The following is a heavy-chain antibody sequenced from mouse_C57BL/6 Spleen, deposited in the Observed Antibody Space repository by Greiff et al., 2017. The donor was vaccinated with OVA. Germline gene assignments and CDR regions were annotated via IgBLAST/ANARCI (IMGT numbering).Heavy chain of an antibody. CDR1: GYTFTSYW. J-gene: IGHJ4*01. CDR2: IDPSDSYT. V-gene: IGHV1-69*01. Sequence: VQLQQPGAELVMPGASVKLSCKASGYTFTSYWMHWVKQRPGQGLEWIGEIDPSDSYTTYNQKFKGKSTLTVDKSSSTAYMQLSSLASEDAAVYDCARRPDYDAMDYWGQGTSVTVSS. CDR3: ARRPDYDAMDY.